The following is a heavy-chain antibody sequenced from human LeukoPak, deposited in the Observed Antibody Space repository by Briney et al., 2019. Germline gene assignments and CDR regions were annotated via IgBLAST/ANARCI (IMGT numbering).Heavy chain of an antibody. Sequence: SETLSLTCTVSGGSISSFYWSWIRQPPGKGLEWIGYIYYSGSTNYNPSLKSRVTISVDMSKNQFSLKLSSVTAADTAVYFCARASGDYDILTGYSPNWFDPWGQGTLVTVSS. CDR1: GGSISSFY. D-gene: IGHD3-9*01. CDR3: ARASGDYDILTGYSPNWFDP. J-gene: IGHJ5*02. V-gene: IGHV4-59*01. CDR2: IYYSGST.